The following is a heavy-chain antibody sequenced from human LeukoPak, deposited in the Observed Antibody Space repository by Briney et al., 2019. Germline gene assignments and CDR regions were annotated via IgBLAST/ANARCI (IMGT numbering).Heavy chain of an antibody. V-gene: IGHV3-30-3*01. D-gene: IGHD5-24*01. CDR2: ISYDGSNK. CDR3: AREGDGYNHAFDI. Sequence: GRSLRLSCAASGFTFSSYAMHWVRQAPGKGLEWVAVISYDGSNKYYADSVKGRFTISRDNSKNTLYLQMNSLRAEDTAVYYCAREGDGYNHAFDIWGQGTMVTV. CDR1: GFTFSSYA. J-gene: IGHJ3*02.